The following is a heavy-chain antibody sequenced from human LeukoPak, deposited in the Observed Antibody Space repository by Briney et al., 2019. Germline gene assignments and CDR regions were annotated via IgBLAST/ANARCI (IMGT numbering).Heavy chain of an antibody. Sequence: GGSLRLSYAASGFTFSSYGMSWVRQAPGKGLEWVSTISGSGGSTYYADSVKGRFTISRDNSKNTLYLQMNSLRAEDTAVYYCAKTGDSGTYEFDHWGQGTLVTVSS. J-gene: IGHJ4*02. CDR1: GFTFSSYG. CDR3: AKTGDSGTYEFDH. CDR2: ISGSGGST. D-gene: IGHD3-10*01. V-gene: IGHV3-23*01.